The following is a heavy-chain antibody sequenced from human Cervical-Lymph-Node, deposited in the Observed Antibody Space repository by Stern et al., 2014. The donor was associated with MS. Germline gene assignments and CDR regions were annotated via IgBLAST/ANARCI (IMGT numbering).Heavy chain of an antibody. CDR3: ARRGSGWNFDY. CDR1: GYNFTNFW. Sequence: QLVQSGAEVKKPGESLKISCKGSGYNFTNFWIGWVRQMHGKGLEWMGLIYPDDSDTRYSLSSQGKVTISADKSISTAYLQWSSLKASDTAIYYCARRGSGWNFDYWAQGTLVTVSS. J-gene: IGHJ4*02. V-gene: IGHV5-51*01. D-gene: IGHD6-19*01. CDR2: IYPDDSDT.